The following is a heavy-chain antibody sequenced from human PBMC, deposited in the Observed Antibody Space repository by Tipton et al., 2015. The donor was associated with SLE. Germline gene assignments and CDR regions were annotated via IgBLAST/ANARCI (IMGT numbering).Heavy chain of an antibody. V-gene: IGHV4-61*02. J-gene: IGHJ4*02. CDR2: IYTSGST. D-gene: IGHD6-13*01. CDR1: GGSISSGSYY. Sequence: TLSLTCTVSGGSISSGSYYWSWIRQPAGKGLEWIGRIYTSGSTNFNPSLKSRVTISIDTSKNQFSLKLSSVPAADTAVYYCARGIGSSWGHYWGQGTLVTVSS. CDR3: ARGIGSSWGHY.